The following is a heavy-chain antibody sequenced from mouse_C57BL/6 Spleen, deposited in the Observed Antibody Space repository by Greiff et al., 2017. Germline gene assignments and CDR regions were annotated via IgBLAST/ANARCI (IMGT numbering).Heavy chain of an antibody. J-gene: IGHJ4*01. D-gene: IGHD3-3*01. V-gene: IGHV5-12*01. CDR2: ISNGGGST. CDR1: GFTFSDYY. Sequence: EVQGVESGGGLVQPGGSLKLSCAASGFTFSDYYMYWVRQTPEKRLEWVAYISNGGGSTYYPDTVKGRFTISRDNAKNTMYVQMNRRRSEDTAMDYCEREGDREAMDYWGQGTSVTVSS. CDR3: EREGDREAMDY.